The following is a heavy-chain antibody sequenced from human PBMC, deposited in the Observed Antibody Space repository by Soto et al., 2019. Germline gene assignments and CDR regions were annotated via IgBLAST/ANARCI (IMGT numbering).Heavy chain of an antibody. J-gene: IGHJ6*02. CDR1: GGSISSSSYY. CDR2: IYYSGST. V-gene: IGHV4-39*01. CDR3: ARPMVRGRYYYYGMDV. D-gene: IGHD3-10*01. Sequence: QLQLQESGPGLVKPSETLSLTCTVSGGSISSSSYYWGWIHQPPGKGLEWIGSIYYSGSTYYNPSLKSRVTISVDTSKNQFSLKLSSVTAADTAVYYCARPMVRGRYYYYGMDVWGQGTTVTVSS.